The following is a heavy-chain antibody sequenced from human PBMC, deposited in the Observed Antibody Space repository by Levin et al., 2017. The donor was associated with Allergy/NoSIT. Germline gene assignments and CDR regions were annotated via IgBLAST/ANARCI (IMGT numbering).Heavy chain of an antibody. CDR1: GFTFSNYA. CDR3: ATYTSRWDEYFQY. V-gene: IGHV3-23*01. Sequence: GESLKISCAASGFTFSNYAMSWVRQAPGKGLEWVSAISGSGGSTYYADSVKGRFTISRDNSKNMLYLQMNSLRAEDTAVYYCATYTSRWDEYFQYWGQGTLVTVSS. J-gene: IGHJ1*01. CDR2: ISGSGGST. D-gene: IGHD6-13*01.